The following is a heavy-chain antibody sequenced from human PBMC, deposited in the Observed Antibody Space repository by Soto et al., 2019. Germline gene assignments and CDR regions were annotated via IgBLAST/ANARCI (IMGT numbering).Heavy chain of an antibody. CDR1: GFTFSSYA. J-gene: IGHJ4*02. CDR3: ASLYYDFWSGYDEGFDY. D-gene: IGHD3-3*01. CDR2: ISYDGSNK. Sequence: GGSLRLSCAASGFTFSSYAMHWVRQAPGKGLEWVAVISYDGSNKYYADSVKGRFTISRDNSKNTLYLQMNSLRAEDTAVYYCASLYYDFWSGYDEGFDYWGQGTLVTVSS. V-gene: IGHV3-30-3*01.